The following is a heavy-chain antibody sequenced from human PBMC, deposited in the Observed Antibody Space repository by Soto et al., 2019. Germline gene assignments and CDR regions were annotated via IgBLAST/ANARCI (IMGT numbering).Heavy chain of an antibody. V-gene: IGHV3-23*01. CDR3: AKDVEPSEWSPPYYYYGLNV. CDR2: ISGSGGNA. Sequence: EVHLLESGGGLVQPGGSLRLSCGASGFTFNTYSMTWVRQAPGKGLEWVSAISGSGGNAFYADSVKGRFTISRDNSKNTLYLQMDSLRAEDTAVYYCAKDVEPSEWSPPYYYYGLNVWCQGTTVTVSS. J-gene: IGHJ6*02. D-gene: IGHD2-8*01. CDR1: GFTFNTYS.